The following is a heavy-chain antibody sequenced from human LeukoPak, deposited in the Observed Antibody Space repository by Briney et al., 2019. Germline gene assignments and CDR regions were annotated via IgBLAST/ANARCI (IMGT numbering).Heavy chain of an antibody. V-gene: IGHV4-34*01. J-gene: IGHJ4*02. CDR3: AGSILTGFGYFDY. Sequence: SETLSLTCAVYGGSFSGYYWSWIRQPPGKGLEWIGEINHSGSTNYNPSLKSRVTISVDTSKNQFSLKLSSVTAADTAVYYCAGSILTGFGYFDYWGQGTLVTVSS. CDR2: INHSGST. D-gene: IGHD3-9*01. CDR1: GGSFSGYY.